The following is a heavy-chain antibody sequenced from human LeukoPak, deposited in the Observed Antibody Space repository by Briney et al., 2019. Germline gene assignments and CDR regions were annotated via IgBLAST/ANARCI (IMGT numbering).Heavy chain of an antibody. V-gene: IGHV4-39*01. CDR3: ARPGYSSGWDAFDI. CDR2: IYYSGST. CDR1: GGSISSSSYY. D-gene: IGHD6-19*01. J-gene: IGHJ3*02. Sequence: PSETLSLTCTVSGGSISSSSYYWGWIRQPPGKGLEWIGSIYYSGSTYYNPSLKSRVTISVDTSKNQFSLKLSSVTAADTAVYYCARPGYSSGWDAFDIWGQGTVVTVSS.